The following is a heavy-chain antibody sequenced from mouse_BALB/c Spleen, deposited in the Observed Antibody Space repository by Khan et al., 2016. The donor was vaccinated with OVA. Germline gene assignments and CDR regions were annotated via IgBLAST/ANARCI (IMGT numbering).Heavy chain of an antibody. V-gene: IGHV3-2*02. D-gene: IGHD1-2*01. Sequence: EVQLQESGPGLVKPSQSLSLTCTVTGYSITSGYGWNWIRKFPGNKLEWMGYISYSGSTNYHPSLKSRISITRDTSKNQFFLQLNSVTTEDTATYYCARTARIKYWGQGTTLTVSS. J-gene: IGHJ2*01. CDR3: ARTARIKY. CDR2: ISYSGST. CDR1: GYSITSGYG.